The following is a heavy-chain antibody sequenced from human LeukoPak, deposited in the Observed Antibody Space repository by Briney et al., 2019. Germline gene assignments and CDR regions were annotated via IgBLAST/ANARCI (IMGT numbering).Heavy chain of an antibody. J-gene: IGHJ4*02. D-gene: IGHD6-6*01. Sequence: GGSLRLSCAASGFTVSSNYMGWVCQAPGKGLEWVSVIYSGGSTYYADSVKGRFAISRDNSKNTLYLQMNSLRAEDTAVYYCASYSSSLSFDYWGQGTLVTVSS. CDR2: IYSGGST. CDR3: ASYSSSLSFDY. V-gene: IGHV3-53*01. CDR1: GFTVSSNY.